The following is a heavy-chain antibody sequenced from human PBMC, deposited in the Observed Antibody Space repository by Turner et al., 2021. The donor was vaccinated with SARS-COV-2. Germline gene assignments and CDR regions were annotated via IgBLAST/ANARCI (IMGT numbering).Heavy chain of an antibody. V-gene: IGHV3-33*08. CDR3: ARGRADTSSWYGWGAFDI. CDR1: GFTFSSYG. D-gene: IGHD6-13*01. J-gene: IGHJ3*02. CDR2: IWYEGSNK. Sequence: VQLVESGGGLVQPGGSLRLSCAASGFTFSSYGMHWVRQAPGKGMEWVAVIWYEGSNKYYADSVKGRFNISRDNSKNTLYLQMNSLRAEDTAVYYCARGRADTSSWYGWGAFDIWGQGTMVTISS.